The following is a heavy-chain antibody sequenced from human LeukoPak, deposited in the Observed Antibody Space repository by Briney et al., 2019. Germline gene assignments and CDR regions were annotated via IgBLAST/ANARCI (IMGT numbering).Heavy chain of an antibody. J-gene: IGHJ4*02. CDR1: GGSISSDDYC. Sequence: SQTLSLTCSVSGGSISSDDYCWNWIRQHPGKGLEWIGYIYYSGSTYYNPSLKSRVALSVDTSKNQFSLKLSSLTAADTAVYYCARVSYHFDYWGQGTLVTVSS. D-gene: IGHD3-10*01. V-gene: IGHV4-31*03. CDR2: IYYSGST. CDR3: ARVSYHFDY.